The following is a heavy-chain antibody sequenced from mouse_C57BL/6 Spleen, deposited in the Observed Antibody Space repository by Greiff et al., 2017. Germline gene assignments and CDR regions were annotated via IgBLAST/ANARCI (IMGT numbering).Heavy chain of an antibody. CDR2: IYPGSGST. Sequence: QVQLKQPGAELVKPGASVKMSCKASGYTFTSYWITWVKQRPGQGLEWIGDIYPGSGSTNYNEKFKSKATLTVDTSSSTAYMQLSSLTSEDSAVYYCAALDSSEAWFAYWGQGTLVTVSA. J-gene: IGHJ3*01. CDR3: AALDSSEAWFAY. CDR1: GYTFTSYW. D-gene: IGHD3-2*02. V-gene: IGHV1-55*01.